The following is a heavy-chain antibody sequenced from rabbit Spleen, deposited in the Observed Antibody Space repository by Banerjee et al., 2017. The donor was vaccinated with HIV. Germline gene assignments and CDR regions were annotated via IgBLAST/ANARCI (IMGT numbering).Heavy chain of an antibody. D-gene: IGHD8-1*01. CDR1: GFSFSYNNV. CDR3: ARADDGSSRYILGRLDL. J-gene: IGHJ3*01. Sequence: QEQLVESGGGLVQPEGSLTLTCTASGFSFSYNNVMCWVRQAPGKGLEWIGCINSNSGNTACASWAEGRVTISKMSSTTVTLQMTSLTAADTATYFCARADDGSSRYILGRLDLWGPGTLVTVS. V-gene: IGHV1S45*01. CDR2: INSNSGNT.